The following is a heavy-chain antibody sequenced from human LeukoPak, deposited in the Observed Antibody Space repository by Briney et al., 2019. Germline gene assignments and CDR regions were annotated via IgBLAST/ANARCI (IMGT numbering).Heavy chain of an antibody. V-gene: IGHV4-59*08. CDR2: IYYSGST. CDR1: GGSISSYY. Sequence: SETLSLTCTVSGGSISSYYWSWIRQPPGKGLEWIGYIYYSGSTNYNPSLKSRVTISVDTSKNQFSLKLSSVTAADTAVYYCARLGGYGYYFDYWGQGTLVTVSS. J-gene: IGHJ4*02. D-gene: IGHD5-12*01. CDR3: ARLGGYGYYFDY.